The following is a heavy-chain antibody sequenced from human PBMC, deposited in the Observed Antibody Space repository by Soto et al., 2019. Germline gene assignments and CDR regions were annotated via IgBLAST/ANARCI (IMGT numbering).Heavy chain of an antibody. Sequence: GESLQISCKGSGYSFTSYWIGWVRQMPGKGLEWMGIIYPGDSDTRYSPSFQGQVTISADKSISTAYLQWSSLKASDTAMYYCARYVAGRSVDYHDRMAFPTRRSTDL. V-gene: IGHV5-51*01. CDR1: GYSFTSYW. J-gene: IGHJ2*01. CDR2: IYPGDSDT. D-gene: IGHD6-19*01. CDR3: ARYVAGRSVDYHDRMAFPTRRSTDL.